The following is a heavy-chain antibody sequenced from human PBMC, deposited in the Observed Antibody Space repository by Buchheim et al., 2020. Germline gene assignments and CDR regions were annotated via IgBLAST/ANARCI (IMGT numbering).Heavy chain of an antibody. CDR2: ISYDGSNK. J-gene: IGHJ4*02. CDR3: AKNPLVGYSSGWYWVY. V-gene: IGHV3-30*18. CDR1: GFTFSSYG. Sequence: QVQLVESGGGVVQPGRSLRLSCAASGFTFSSYGMHWVRQAPGKGLEWVAVISYDGSNKYYAASVKGRFTISRDNSKKQLYLQMNSLRAEDTAVYYCAKNPLVGYSSGWYWVYWGQGTL. D-gene: IGHD6-19*01.